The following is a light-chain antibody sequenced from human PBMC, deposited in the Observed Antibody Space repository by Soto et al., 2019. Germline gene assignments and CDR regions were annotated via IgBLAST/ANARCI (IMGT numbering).Light chain of an antibody. Sequence: QSVLTQPPSASGTPGQRVTISCSGSSSNIGSNYVYWYQQLPGTAPKLLIYRNNQRPSGGPARFSGSKSGPSASLPISGLRSEDEADYYCAAWDDSLSGRGVFGTGTKVTVL. CDR1: SSNIGSNY. J-gene: IGLJ1*01. CDR2: RNN. CDR3: AAWDDSLSGRGV. V-gene: IGLV1-47*01.